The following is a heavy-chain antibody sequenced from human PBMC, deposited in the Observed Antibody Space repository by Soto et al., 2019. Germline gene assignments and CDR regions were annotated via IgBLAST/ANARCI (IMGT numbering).Heavy chain of an antibody. CDR3: VKWHTSNFDSLPFTGFDF. J-gene: IGHJ4*02. Sequence: GGSLRLSCVGSGFTFSDSVMAWVRQAPGKGLEWLSVMSGDGRTWYALSVTGRFTISRDNSKNTLYLQMRSLRAEDAAAYYCVKWHTSNFDSLPFTGFDFWGQGTQVTVS. V-gene: IGHV3-23*01. CDR1: GFTFSDSV. D-gene: IGHD3-22*01. CDR2: MSGDGRT.